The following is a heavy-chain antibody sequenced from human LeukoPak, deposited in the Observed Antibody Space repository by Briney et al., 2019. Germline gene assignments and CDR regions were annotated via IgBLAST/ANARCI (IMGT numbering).Heavy chain of an antibody. Sequence: GGPLRLSCAASGFTFSSYAMSWVRQAPGKGLEWVSAISGSGGSTYYADSVKGRFTISRDNSKNTLYLQMNSLRAEDTAVYYCAKDLFSGSGRAGNMDVWGKGTTVTVSS. CDR2: ISGSGGST. D-gene: IGHD3-10*01. V-gene: IGHV3-23*01. CDR1: GFTFSSYA. J-gene: IGHJ6*03. CDR3: AKDLFSGSGRAGNMDV.